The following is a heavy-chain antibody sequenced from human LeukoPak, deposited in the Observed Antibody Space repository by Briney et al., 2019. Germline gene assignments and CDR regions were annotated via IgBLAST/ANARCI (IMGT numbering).Heavy chain of an antibody. V-gene: IGHV1-18*01. CDR1: GYTFTSYG. CDR3: AREYSSSGGDWFDP. Sequence: PWASVKVSCKASGYTFTSYGISWVRQAPGQGLEWTGWISAYDGNTNYAQKLQGRVTMTTDTSTSTAYMELRSLRSDDTAVYYCAREYSSSGGDWFDPWGQGTLVTVSS. J-gene: IGHJ5*02. D-gene: IGHD6-13*01. CDR2: ISAYDGNT.